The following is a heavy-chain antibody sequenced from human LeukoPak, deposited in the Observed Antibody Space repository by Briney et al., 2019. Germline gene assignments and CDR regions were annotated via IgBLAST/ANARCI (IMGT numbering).Heavy chain of an antibody. CDR1: GFTFNSYT. CDR2: ISSGSDTI. V-gene: IGHV3-48*01. Sequence: GGSLRLSCAASGFTFNSYTMNWVRQAPGQGLEWVSFISSGSDTIYYADSVKGRLTISRDNAKNLLYLQMNSLRAEDTAVYYCARESGYYELVGSWFDPWGQGTLVTVSS. D-gene: IGHD3-3*01. J-gene: IGHJ5*02. CDR3: ARESGYYELVGSWFDP.